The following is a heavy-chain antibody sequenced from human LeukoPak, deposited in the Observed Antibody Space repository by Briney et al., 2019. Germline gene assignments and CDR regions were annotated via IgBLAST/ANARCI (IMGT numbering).Heavy chain of an antibody. CDR3: AKGYAATYYYYYGVDV. CDR2: ISHDGSNK. Sequence: PGRSLRLSCAASGFTFSASGMHWVRQAPGKGLEWVAVISHDGSNKYYADSVKGRFTISRDNSKNTLYLQMDTLRAEDTAVYYCAKGYAATYYYYYGVDVWGQGTTVTVSS. V-gene: IGHV3-30*18. J-gene: IGHJ6*02. CDR1: GFTFSASG. D-gene: IGHD2-15*01.